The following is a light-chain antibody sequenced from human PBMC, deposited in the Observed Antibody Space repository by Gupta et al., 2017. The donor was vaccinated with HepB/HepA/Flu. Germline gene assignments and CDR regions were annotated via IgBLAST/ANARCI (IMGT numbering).Light chain of an antibody. CDR1: QSISSY. Sequence: DIQMTQSPSSLSASVGDRVTITCRASQSISSYLNWYQQKPGKAPKLLIYAASSLQSGVPSRFSGSGSGTDFTLTISRLQPEDFVTYYCQQSYSTPYTFGQGTKLEIK. CDR3: QQSYSTPYT. V-gene: IGKV1-39*01. J-gene: IGKJ2*01. CDR2: AAS.